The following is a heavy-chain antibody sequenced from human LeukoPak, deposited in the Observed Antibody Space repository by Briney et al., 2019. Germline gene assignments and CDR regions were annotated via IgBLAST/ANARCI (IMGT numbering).Heavy chain of an antibody. CDR1: GFTFSKAW. CDR2: IKSKTDGGAT. V-gene: IGHV3-15*01. CDR3: TTVAYNSLFF. D-gene: IGHD2/OR15-2a*01. J-gene: IGHJ4*02. Sequence: GGSLRLSCATSGFTFSKAWMTWVRQAPGKGLEWVGRIKSKTDGGATDYAAPVKGRFTISTDDSKTTLYLQMNSLKTEDTAVYYCTTVAYNSLFFRGQGTLVTVSP.